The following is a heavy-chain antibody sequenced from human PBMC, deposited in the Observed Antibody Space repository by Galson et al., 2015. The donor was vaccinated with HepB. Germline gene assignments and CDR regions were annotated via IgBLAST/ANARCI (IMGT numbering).Heavy chain of an antibody. CDR1: GYLFTSFG. V-gene: IGHV1-18*01. CDR3: ARDAQSNGNYAADY. Sequence: SVKVSCKASGYLFTSFGLSWVRQAPGQGLEWMGWVLPKNGNTHYAQKFQGRLTLTADTSTMTAYMELRSLRSDDTAIYFCARDAQSNGNYAADYWGQGTRVIVPS. D-gene: IGHD2-8*01. J-gene: IGHJ4*02. CDR2: VLPKNGNT.